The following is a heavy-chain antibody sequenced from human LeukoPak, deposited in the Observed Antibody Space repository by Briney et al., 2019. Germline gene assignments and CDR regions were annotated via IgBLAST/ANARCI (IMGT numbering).Heavy chain of an antibody. V-gene: IGHV3-74*01. CDR3: ARAPSEIGGYYPEYFRH. Sequence: GGSLRLSCAPSGFTFSSYWMHWVRQAPGKGLVWVSRIKSDGSTNYADSVKGRFTISRDNAKNTLSLQMNSLRAEDTGVYYCARAPSEIGGYYPEYFRHWGQGTLVTVSS. CDR1: GFTFSSYW. J-gene: IGHJ1*01. CDR2: IKSDGST. D-gene: IGHD3-22*01.